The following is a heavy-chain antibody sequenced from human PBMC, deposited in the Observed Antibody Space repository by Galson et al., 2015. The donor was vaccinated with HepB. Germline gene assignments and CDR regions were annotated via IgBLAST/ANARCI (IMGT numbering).Heavy chain of an antibody. V-gene: IGHV3-23*01. CDR2: ISGSGGTT. J-gene: IGHJ6*02. Sequence: SLRLSCAASGFNFGNYPMTWVRQAPGKGPEWVAVISGSGGTTYYADSVTGRFTISRDDSKNTLDVQMSNLRAEDTAVYHCARARDGSSPPYYYGMDVWGQGTTVTVSS. CDR3: ARARDGSSPPYYYGMDV. D-gene: IGHD6-6*01. CDR1: GFNFGNYP.